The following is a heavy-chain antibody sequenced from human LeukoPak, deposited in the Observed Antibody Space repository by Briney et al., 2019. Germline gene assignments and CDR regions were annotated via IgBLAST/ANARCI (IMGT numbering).Heavy chain of an antibody. Sequence: GESLKISCKGSAFSFTTYWIGWVRQMPGKGLEWMGVIHLGESDTRYNPSFQGQVNISADKSISTAYLQWSSLKASDTAIYYCARRGYDILAQAFDIWGQGTLVTVSS. V-gene: IGHV5-51*01. D-gene: IGHD3-9*01. J-gene: IGHJ3*02. CDR3: ARRGYDILAQAFDI. CDR2: IHLGESDT. CDR1: AFSFTTYW.